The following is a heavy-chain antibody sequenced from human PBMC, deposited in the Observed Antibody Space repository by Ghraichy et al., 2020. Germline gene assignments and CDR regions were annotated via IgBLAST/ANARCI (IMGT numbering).Heavy chain of an antibody. CDR3: ARQPKVAGYGMDV. J-gene: IGHJ6*02. D-gene: IGHD5-12*01. CDR2: IGSVGDT. V-gene: IGHV3-13*01. Sequence: LSLTCAASGFTFSNYDMHWVRQVTGEGLEWVSVIGSVGDTYYLGSVKGRFTISRENAKNSLYLQMNNLRAGYTAVYYCARQPKVAGYGMDVWGQGTTVTVSS. CDR1: GFTFSNYD.